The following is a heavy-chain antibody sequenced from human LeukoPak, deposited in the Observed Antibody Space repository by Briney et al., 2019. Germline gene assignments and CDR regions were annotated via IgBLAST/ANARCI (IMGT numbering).Heavy chain of an antibody. Sequence: GGSLRLSCAASGFSFSTYGMHWVRQAPGKGLEWVALISYDGGNKYYADSVKGRFTISRDNSKNTLYLQMNSLKTEDTAVYYCGAGILFLDYWGQGTLVTVS. CDR1: GFSFSTYG. CDR3: GAGILFLDY. J-gene: IGHJ4*02. CDR2: ISYDGGNK. D-gene: IGHD3-3*01. V-gene: IGHV3-30*03.